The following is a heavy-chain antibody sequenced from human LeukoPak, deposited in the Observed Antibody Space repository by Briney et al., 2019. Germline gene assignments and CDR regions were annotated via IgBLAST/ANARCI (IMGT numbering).Heavy chain of an antibody. CDR3: ARGEYQLLWGADY. Sequence: PSETLSLTCTVSGGSISSGDYYWSWIRQPPGKGLEWIGYIYYSGSTYYNPSLKSRVTISVDTSKNQFSLKLSSVTAADTAVYYCARGEYQLLWGADYWGQGTLVTVSS. CDR1: GGSISSGDYY. V-gene: IGHV4-30-4*08. CDR2: IYYSGST. J-gene: IGHJ4*02. D-gene: IGHD2-2*01.